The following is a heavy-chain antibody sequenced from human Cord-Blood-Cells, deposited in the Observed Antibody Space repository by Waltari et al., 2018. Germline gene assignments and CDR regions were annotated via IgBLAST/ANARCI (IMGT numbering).Heavy chain of an antibody. V-gene: IGHV4-59*01. J-gene: IGHJ4*02. CDR3: ARSLSNGSGWNFDY. CDR2: IYYSGST. Sequence: QVQLQESGPGLVKPSETLSLTCTVPGGSISSYYWSWIRQPPGKGLEWMGYIYYSGSTNYNPSLKRRVTISVDTSKNQFSLKLSSVTAADTAVYYCARSLSNGSGWNFDYWGQGTLVTVSS. CDR1: GGSISSYY. D-gene: IGHD6-19*01.